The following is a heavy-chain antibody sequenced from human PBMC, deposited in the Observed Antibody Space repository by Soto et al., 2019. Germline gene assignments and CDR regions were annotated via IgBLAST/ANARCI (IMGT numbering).Heavy chain of an antibody. CDR3: ARSGEWLRLGWFDP. CDR2: IWSDGSNK. Sequence: QVQLVESGGGVVQPGRSLRLSCAASGFTFSIYGMHWVRQAPGKGLEWVAVIWSDGSNKYYADAVKGRFTSSRDNSKNTLYLQMNSLRAEDTAVYYCARSGEWLRLGWFDPWGQGTLVTVSS. D-gene: IGHD6-19*01. J-gene: IGHJ5*02. CDR1: GFTFSIYG. V-gene: IGHV3-33*01.